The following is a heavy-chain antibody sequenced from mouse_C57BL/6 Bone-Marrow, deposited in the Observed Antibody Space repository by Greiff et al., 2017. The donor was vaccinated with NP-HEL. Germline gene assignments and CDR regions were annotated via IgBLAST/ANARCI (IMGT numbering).Heavy chain of an antibody. V-gene: IGHV5-6*01. J-gene: IGHJ2*01. D-gene: IGHD2-3*01. Sequence: EVMLVESGGDLVKPGGSLKLSCAASGFTFSSYGMSWVRQTPDKRLEWVATISSGGSYTYYPDSVKGRFTISRDNAKNTLYLQMSSLKSEDTAMYYCARHRPEIYDGYYDYWGQGTTLTVSS. CDR2: ISSGGSYT. CDR3: ARHRPEIYDGYYDY. CDR1: GFTFSSYG.